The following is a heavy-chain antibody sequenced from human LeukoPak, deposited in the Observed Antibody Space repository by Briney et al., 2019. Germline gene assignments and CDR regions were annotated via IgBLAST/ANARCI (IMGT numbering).Heavy chain of an antibody. Sequence: GGSLRLSCAASGFTVISNYMSWVRQAPGKGLEWVSTISNSGDRTYYADSVKGRFTISRDNSKNTLYLQMNSLRTEDTAVYYCAKDFVPRGGSYFPGFDYWGQGTLVIVSS. V-gene: IGHV3-23*01. J-gene: IGHJ4*02. CDR2: ISNSGDRT. CDR3: AKDFVPRGGSYFPGFDY. CDR1: GFTVISNY. D-gene: IGHD1-26*01.